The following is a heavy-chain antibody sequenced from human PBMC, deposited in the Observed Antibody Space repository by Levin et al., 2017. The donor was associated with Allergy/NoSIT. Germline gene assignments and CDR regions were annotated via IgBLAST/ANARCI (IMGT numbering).Heavy chain of an antibody. CDR1: GFTFDDYT. J-gene: IGHJ3*02. D-gene: IGHD3-16*02. V-gene: IGHV3-43*01. CDR3: AKGITFGGVIARGAFDI. CDR2: ISWDGGST. Sequence: GGSLRLSCAASGFTFDDYTMHWVRQAPGKGLEWVSLISWDGGSTYYADSVKGRFTISRDNSKNSLYLQMNSLRTEDTALYYCAKGITFGGVIARGAFDIWGQGTMVTVSS.